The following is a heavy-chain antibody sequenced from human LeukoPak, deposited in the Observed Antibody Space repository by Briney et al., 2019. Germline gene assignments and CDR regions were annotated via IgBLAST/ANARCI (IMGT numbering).Heavy chain of an antibody. J-gene: IGHJ4*02. CDR3: ARVQDYYDSSGYSN. D-gene: IGHD3-22*01. CDR1: GYSVSSGYY. Sequence: SETLSLTCTVSGYSVSSGYYWGWIRQPPGKGLEWVGSIYHSGSTYYNPPLKSRVTISVDTSKNQFSLKLSSVTAADTAVYYCARVQDYYDSSGYSNWGQGTLVTVSS. V-gene: IGHV4-38-2*02. CDR2: IYHSGST.